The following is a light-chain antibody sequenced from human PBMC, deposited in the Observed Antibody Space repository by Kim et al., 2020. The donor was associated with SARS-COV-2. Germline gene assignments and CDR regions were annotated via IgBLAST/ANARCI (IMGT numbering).Light chain of an antibody. Sequence: EIVLTQSPGTLSLSPGERATLSCRASQSVSSSYLACYQQKPDQAPRLLIYGASSRATGIPDRFSGSGSGTDFTLTISRLEPEDFAVYYCQQYGSSYTFGQGTKLEI. CDR2: GAS. J-gene: IGKJ2*01. V-gene: IGKV3-20*01. CDR3: QQYGSSYT. CDR1: QSVSSSY.